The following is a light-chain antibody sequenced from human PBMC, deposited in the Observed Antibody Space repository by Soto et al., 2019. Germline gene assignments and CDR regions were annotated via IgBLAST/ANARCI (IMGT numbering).Light chain of an antibody. CDR3: QHRCYWLVT. Sequence: EILLTQSPATLSASPGERATLTCRASQSINFYLAWYQQTPGQPPRLLVHDASKRATGVPARFSGSGSGTDFPLTISRLEPEDFAVYCCQHRCYWLVTFGQGTRLEIK. CDR2: DAS. CDR1: QSINFY. V-gene: IGKV3-11*01. J-gene: IGKJ5*01.